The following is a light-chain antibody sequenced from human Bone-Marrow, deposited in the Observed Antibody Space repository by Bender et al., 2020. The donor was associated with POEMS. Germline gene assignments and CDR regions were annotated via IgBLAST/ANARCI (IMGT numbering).Light chain of an antibody. Sequence: QSVLTQSPSVSGTPGQRVTISCSARSSDMGSSAVSWYQQLPGTAPKLLIFSDDQRPSGVPDRFSGSKSGTSAYLAISGLQSEDEADYYCAAWDDRMNGPVFGGGTKVTVL. V-gene: IGLV1-44*01. J-gene: IGLJ2*01. CDR2: SDD. CDR3: AAWDDRMNGPV. CDR1: SSDMGSSA.